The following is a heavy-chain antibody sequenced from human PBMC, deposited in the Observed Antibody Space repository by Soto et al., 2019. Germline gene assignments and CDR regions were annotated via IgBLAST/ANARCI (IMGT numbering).Heavy chain of an antibody. D-gene: IGHD4-17*01. CDR2: ISGSGGST. V-gene: IGHV3-23*01. Sequence: GGSLRLSGAASGFTFSSYSISWVRQAPWKGLEWVSAISGSGGSTYYADSVKGRFTISRDNSKNTLYLQMTSLRAEDTAVYYCAKDESEHYGEYVDPWGQGILVTVSS. CDR3: AKDESEHYGEYVDP. J-gene: IGHJ5*01. CDR1: GFTFSSYS.